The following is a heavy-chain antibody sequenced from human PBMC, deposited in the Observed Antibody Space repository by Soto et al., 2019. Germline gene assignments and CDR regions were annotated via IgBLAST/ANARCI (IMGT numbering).Heavy chain of an antibody. CDR3: ARDDAVAAKKSCVMDV. CDR1: GFTFSSYG. Sequence: QVQLVESGGGVVQPGRSLRLSCAASGFTFSSYGMHWVRQAPGKGLEWVAVIWYDGSNKYYADSVKGRFTISRDNSKNTLYLKMKSLRSEDTAVYYCARDDAVAAKKSCVMDVLGHGTTVTVSS. CDR2: IWYDGSNK. J-gene: IGHJ6*02. V-gene: IGHV3-33*01. D-gene: IGHD2-15*01.